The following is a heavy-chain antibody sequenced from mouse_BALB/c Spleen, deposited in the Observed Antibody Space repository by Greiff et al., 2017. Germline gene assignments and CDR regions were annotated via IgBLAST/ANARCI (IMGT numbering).Heavy chain of an antibody. CDR3: ARNPTMITTGWYFDV. CDR1: GYTFTSYW. CDR2: IYPGDGDT. Sequence: VQLQQSGAELARPGASVKLSCKASGYTFTSYWMQWVKQRPGQGLEWIGAIYPGDGDTRYTQKFKGKATLTADKSSSTAYMQLSSLASEDSAVYYCARNPTMITTGWYFDVWGAGTTVTVSS. J-gene: IGHJ1*01. V-gene: IGHV1-87*01. D-gene: IGHD2-4*01.